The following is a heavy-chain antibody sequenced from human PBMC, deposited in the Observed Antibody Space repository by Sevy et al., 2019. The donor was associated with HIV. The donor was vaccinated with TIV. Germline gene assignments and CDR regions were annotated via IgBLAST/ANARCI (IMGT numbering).Heavy chain of an antibody. CDR1: EFTFSDYA. J-gene: IGHJ5*02. Sequence: GESLKISCTASEFTFSDYAMHWVRQTPGKGLEWVAIVSDDGIKDDYADSVKGRFAISRDNSRNNLYLQMNSLTPDDTAVYFCVKEATAHRKIRFCFGDNCFYNWFDIWGQGVLVTVSS. V-gene: IGHV3-30*09. CDR2: VSDDGIKD. D-gene: IGHD1-1*01. CDR3: VKEATAHRKIRFCFGDNCFYNWFDI.